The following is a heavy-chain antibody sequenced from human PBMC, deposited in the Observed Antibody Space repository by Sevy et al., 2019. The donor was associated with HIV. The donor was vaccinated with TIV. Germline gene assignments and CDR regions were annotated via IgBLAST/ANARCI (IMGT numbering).Heavy chain of an antibody. V-gene: IGHV1-8*01. CDR1: GYTFTSYD. J-gene: IGHJ5*02. CDR3: ARTPAARGYNWFDP. CDR2: MNPNSGNT. D-gene: IGHD2-2*01. Sequence: ASLKVSCKASGYTFTSYDINWVRQATGQGLEWMGWMNPNSGNTGYAQKFQGRVTMTRNTSISTAYMELSSLRSEDTAVYYCARTPAARGYNWFDPWGQGTLVTVSS.